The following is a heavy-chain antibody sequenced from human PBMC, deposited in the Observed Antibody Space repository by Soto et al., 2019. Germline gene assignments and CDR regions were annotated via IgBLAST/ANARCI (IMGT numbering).Heavy chain of an antibody. CDR3: AVRGIVSSYYYGLDV. CDR1: GFTFSNLW. Sequence: PGGSLRLSCAASGFTFSNLWMHWVRQAPGKGLVWVSRISSDESRISYADSVKGRFTISRDNAKNTLYLEMNSLRAEDTAVYYCAVRGIVSSYYYGLDVWGQGTTVTVSS. CDR2: ISSDESRI. D-gene: IGHD2-15*01. J-gene: IGHJ6*02. V-gene: IGHV3-74*01.